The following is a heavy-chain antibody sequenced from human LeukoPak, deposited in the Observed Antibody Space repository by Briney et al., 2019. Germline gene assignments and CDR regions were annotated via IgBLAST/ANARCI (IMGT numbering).Heavy chain of an antibody. D-gene: IGHD3-10*01. V-gene: IGHV3-30*04. Sequence: GGSLRLSCAASGFTFSTYSMHWVRQAPGKGLEWVSIISHDGNDKNYADSVKGRFTISRDNSKNNTMYLQMSTLRADDTALYFCVRDRGVTASGRFEFWGQGTLVTVS. CDR1: GFTFSTYS. CDR3: VRDRGVTASGRFEF. CDR2: ISHDGNDK. J-gene: IGHJ4*02.